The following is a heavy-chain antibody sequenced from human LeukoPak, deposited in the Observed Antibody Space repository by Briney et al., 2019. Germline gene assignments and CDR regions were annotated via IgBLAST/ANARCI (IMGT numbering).Heavy chain of an antibody. CDR2: ISMNGDVQ. CDR3: ARDYDGDDL. J-gene: IGHJ5*02. D-gene: IGHD5-12*01. Sequence: GGSLRLSCTASGIIFSDHEMTWVRQAPGKGLEWISYISMNGDVQLYSDSVKGRFTISRDDSENSLYLQMNSLRAEGTAVYFCARDYDGDDLWGQGTLVTVSS. V-gene: IGHV3-48*03. CDR1: GIIFSDHE.